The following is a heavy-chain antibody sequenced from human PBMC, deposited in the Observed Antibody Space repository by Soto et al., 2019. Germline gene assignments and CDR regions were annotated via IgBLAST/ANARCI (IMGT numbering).Heavy chain of an antibody. Sequence: PGGSLILSCAASGFTFSSYAMSWVRQAPGKGLEWVSAISGSGGSTYYADSVKGRFTISRDNSKNTLYLQMNSLRAEDTAVYYCAKAVVYYYGMDVWGQGTTVTVSS. CDR2: ISGSGGST. D-gene: IGHD2-15*01. V-gene: IGHV3-23*01. J-gene: IGHJ6*02. CDR1: GFTFSSYA. CDR3: AKAVVYYYGMDV.